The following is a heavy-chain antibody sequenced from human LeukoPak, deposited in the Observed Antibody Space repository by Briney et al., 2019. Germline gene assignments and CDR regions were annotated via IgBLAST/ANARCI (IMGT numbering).Heavy chain of an antibody. CDR1: GGSISSGAYP. V-gene: IGHV4-30-2*01. D-gene: IGHD3-22*01. CDR2: IYHSGNT. CDR3: ARGDYYDSSGYPNWFEP. J-gene: IGHJ5*02. Sequence: PSQTLSLTCAVSGGSISSGAYPWSWIPQPPGKDLEWMGYIYHSGNTYYNPSLRSRVTMAVYRPKNHFSPKLSSVTAGDTGVYYCARGDYYDSSGYPNWFEPWGQGTLVTVSS.